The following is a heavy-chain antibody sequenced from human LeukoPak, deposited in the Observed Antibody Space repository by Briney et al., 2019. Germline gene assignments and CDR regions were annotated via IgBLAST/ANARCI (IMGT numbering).Heavy chain of an antibody. D-gene: IGHD6-13*01. J-gene: IGHJ4*02. CDR1: GFTFSSYG. CDR2: IRYDGSNK. CDR3: AKDRLEGIAAAGTGAYYFDY. V-gene: IGHV3-30*02. Sequence: PGGSLGLSCAASGFTFSSYGMHWVRQAPGKGLEWVAFIRYDGSNKYYADSVKGRFTISRDNSKNTLYLQMNSLRAEDTAVYYCAKDRLEGIAAAGTGAYYFDYWGQGTLVTVSS.